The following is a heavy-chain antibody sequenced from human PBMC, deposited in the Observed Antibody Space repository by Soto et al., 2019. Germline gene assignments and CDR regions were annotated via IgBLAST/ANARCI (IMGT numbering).Heavy chain of an antibody. V-gene: IGHV3-33*01. CDR1: GFTFSSYG. D-gene: IGHD1-1*01. J-gene: IGHJ5*02. CDR2: IWYDGSNK. Sequence: ESGGGVVQPGRSLRLSCAASGFTFSSYGMHWVRQAPGKGLEWVAVIWYDGSNKHYADSVKGRFTISRDNSKNTLYLQMNSLRAEDTAVYYCARTTGLNWFDPWGQGTLVTVS. CDR3: ARTTGLNWFDP.